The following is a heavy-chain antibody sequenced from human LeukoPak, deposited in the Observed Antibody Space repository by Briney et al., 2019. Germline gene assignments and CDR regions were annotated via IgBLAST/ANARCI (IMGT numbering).Heavy chain of an antibody. V-gene: IGHV4-34*01. CDR2: INHSGST. CDR1: GGSFSGYY. J-gene: IGHJ4*02. Sequence: PSETLSLTCAVYGGSFSGYYWSWIRQPPGKGLEWIGEINHSGSTNYNPSLKSRVTISVDTSRNQFSLKLSSVTAADTAVYYCARGGGYYYDSSGYYSYWGQGTLVTVSS. CDR3: ARGGGYYYDSSGYYSY. D-gene: IGHD3-22*01.